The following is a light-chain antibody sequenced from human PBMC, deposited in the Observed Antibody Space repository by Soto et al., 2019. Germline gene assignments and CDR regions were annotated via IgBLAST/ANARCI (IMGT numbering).Light chain of an antibody. CDR3: QQRSNWPFLT. Sequence: EIVLTQSPATLSLSPGERATLSCRASQSVSSYLAWYQQKPGQAPRLLIYDASNRATGIPARFSGSGSGTDFNLTISSLETEDFAVYYCQQRSNWPFLTFGGGTKVEIK. CDR2: DAS. CDR1: QSVSSY. V-gene: IGKV3-11*01. J-gene: IGKJ4*01.